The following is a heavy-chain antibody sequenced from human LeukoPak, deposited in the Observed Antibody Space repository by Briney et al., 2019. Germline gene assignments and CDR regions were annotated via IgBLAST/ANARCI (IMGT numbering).Heavy chain of an antibody. V-gene: IGHV4-39*01. J-gene: IGHJ3*02. CDR1: GDSLSSSSYY. D-gene: IGHD6-13*01. CDR2: IYSGGST. CDR3: ARRPYSTFDI. Sequence: KPSETLSLTCTVSGDSLSSSSYYWAWIRQPPGKGLEWIGSIYSGGSTYYNPSLKSRVAISVDTSKNQFSLKLSPVTAADTAVYYCARRPYSTFDIWGQGTMVTVSS.